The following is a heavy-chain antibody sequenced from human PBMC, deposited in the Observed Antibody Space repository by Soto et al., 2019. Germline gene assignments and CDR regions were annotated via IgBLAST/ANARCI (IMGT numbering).Heavy chain of an antibody. D-gene: IGHD1-26*01. CDR2: ISYDGSNK. V-gene: IGHV3-30*18. Sequence: QVQLVESGGGVVQPGRSLRLSCAASGFTFSSYGMHWVRQAPGKGLEWVAVISYDGSNKYYADSVKGRFTISRDNSKNTLYLQMNSLRAEDTAVYYCAKGYSWSYLKPTFDYWGQGTLVTVSS. CDR1: GFTFSSYG. CDR3: AKGYSWSYLKPTFDY. J-gene: IGHJ4*02.